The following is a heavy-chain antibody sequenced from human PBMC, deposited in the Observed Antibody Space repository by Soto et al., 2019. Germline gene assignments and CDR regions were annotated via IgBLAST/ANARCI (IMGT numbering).Heavy chain of an antibody. V-gene: IGHV3-30*18. CDR2: ISFDGSNK. J-gene: IGHJ4*02. CDR3: AKDLDWLPDDY. D-gene: IGHD3-9*01. CDR1: GFTFRTYG. Sequence: QVQLVESGGGVVQPGRSLRLSCAASGFTFRTYGMHWVRQAPGKGLEWVAVISFDGSNKYYADSVKGRFTISRDNSKNTLYLQLNSLRSEDTAVYYCAKDLDWLPDDYWGQGTLVTVSS.